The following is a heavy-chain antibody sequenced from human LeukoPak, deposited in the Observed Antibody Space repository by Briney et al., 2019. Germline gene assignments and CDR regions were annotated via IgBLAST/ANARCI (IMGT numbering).Heavy chain of an antibody. CDR2: IYYSGST. D-gene: IGHD4-23*01. CDR3: ARGSVGNFDY. J-gene: IGHJ4*02. V-gene: IGHV4-59*01. Sequence: PSETLSLTCTVSGGSIRGYYWSWIRQPPGKGLEWIGYIYYSGSTNYNPSLKSRVTISVDTSKNQFSLKLGSVTAADTAVYYCARGSVGNFDYWGQGTLVTVSS. CDR1: GGSIRGYY.